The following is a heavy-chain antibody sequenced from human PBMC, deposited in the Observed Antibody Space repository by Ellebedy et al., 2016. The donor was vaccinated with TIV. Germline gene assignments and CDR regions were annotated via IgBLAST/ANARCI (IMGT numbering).Heavy chain of an antibody. CDR1: GGSISSYY. CDR3: ARLVGGTGYFDY. D-gene: IGHD3/OR15-3a*01. V-gene: IGHV4-59*01. Sequence: MPSETLSLTCTVSGGSISSYYWSRIRQPPGKGLQWIGYVYYSGTTNYNPSLKSRLTISVDTSKSQFSLKLNSVTAADTAVYYCARLVGGTGYFDYWGQGTLVTVSS. CDR2: VYYSGTT. J-gene: IGHJ4*02.